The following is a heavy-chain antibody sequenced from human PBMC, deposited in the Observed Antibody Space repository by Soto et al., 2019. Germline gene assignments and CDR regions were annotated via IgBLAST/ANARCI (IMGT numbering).Heavy chain of an antibody. J-gene: IGHJ6*02. Sequence: EVQLLESGGGLVQPGGSLRLSCAASGFAFSSYAMSWVRQAPGKGLEWVSAISGSGGGTYYADSVKGRFTISRDNSKNTLYLQMNSLRAEDTAVYYCAKKQGSSSWLYYYGMDVWGQGTTVTVSS. CDR2: ISGSGGGT. D-gene: IGHD6-6*01. V-gene: IGHV3-23*01. CDR1: GFAFSSYA. CDR3: AKKQGSSSWLYYYGMDV.